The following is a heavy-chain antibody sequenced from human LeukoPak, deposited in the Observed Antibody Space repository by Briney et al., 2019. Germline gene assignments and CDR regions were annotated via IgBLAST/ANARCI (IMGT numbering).Heavy chain of an antibody. D-gene: IGHD3-10*01. Sequence: SETLSLTCTVSGGSIDSSSYYWGWIRQPPGKGLEWIGSVYYSGSTYYNPSLKSRVTISVDTSKNQFSLRLSSVTAADTAMYYCARHLSSGSGSYYMTASDYWGQGTLVTVSS. CDR3: ARHLSSGSGSYYMTASDY. J-gene: IGHJ4*02. CDR2: VYYSGST. V-gene: IGHV4-39*01. CDR1: GGSIDSSSYY.